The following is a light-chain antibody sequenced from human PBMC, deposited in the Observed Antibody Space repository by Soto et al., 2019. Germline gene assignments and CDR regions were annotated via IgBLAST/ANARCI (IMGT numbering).Light chain of an antibody. V-gene: IGKV4-1*01. CDR1: QSVLYSSNNRNY. Sequence: DIVMTQSPDSLAVSLGERATINCKSSQSVLYSSNNRNYLAWYQQKPGQPPKLLNYWASARESGVPDRFSGSGSGTDFTLTISSLLTEDVAVYYCQQYFSTPWTFGQGTKVEIK. CDR3: QQYFSTPWT. J-gene: IGKJ1*01. CDR2: WAS.